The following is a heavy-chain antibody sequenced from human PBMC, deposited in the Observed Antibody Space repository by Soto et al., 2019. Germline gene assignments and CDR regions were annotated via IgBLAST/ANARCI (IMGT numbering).Heavy chain of an antibody. CDR2: ISWNGAAT. CDR3: ANLPLYGSGFDC. D-gene: IGHD3-10*01. Sequence: EVQLVESGGGLVQPGGSLRLSCAASGLTFDDYAIHWVRQTPGKGLEWVSGISWNGAATGYADSVKGRFTISRDNAKNALYLQMNSLRNEDTAIYYCANLPLYGSGFDCWGQGTLVSVSS. CDR1: GLTFDDYA. V-gene: IGHV3-9*01. J-gene: IGHJ4*02.